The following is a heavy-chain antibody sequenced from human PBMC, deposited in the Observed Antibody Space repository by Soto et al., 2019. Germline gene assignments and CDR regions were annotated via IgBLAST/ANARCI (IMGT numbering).Heavy chain of an antibody. V-gene: IGHV1-18*01. CDR3: ARGITGTTGYYYYYYMDV. D-gene: IGHD1-7*01. CDR1: GYTFTSYG. J-gene: IGHJ6*03. CDR2: ISAYNGNT. Sequence: QVQLVQSGAEVKKPGASVKVSCKASGYTFTSYGISWVRQAPGQGLEWIGWISAYNGNTNYAQKVQGRVTMTTDTSTSTAYMELRSLRSDDTAVSYCARGITGTTGYYYYYYMDVWGKGTTVTVSS.